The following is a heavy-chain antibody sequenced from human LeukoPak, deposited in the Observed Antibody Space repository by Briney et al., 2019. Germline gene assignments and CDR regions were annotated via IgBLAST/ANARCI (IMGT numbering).Heavy chain of an antibody. CDR2: ISSSGSTI. CDR1: GFTFSSYE. V-gene: IGHV3-48*03. CDR3: ARVKGDLYYYYGMDV. Sequence: SGGSLRLSCAVSGFTFSSYEMNWVRQAPGKGLEWVSYISSSGSTIYYADSVKGRFTISRDNAKNSLYLQMNSLRAEDTAVYYCARVKGDLYYYYGMDVWGQGTTVTVSS. J-gene: IGHJ6*02. D-gene: IGHD2-21*01.